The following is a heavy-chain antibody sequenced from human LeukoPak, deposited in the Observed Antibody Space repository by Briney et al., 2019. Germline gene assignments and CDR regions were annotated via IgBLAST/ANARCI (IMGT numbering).Heavy chain of an antibody. CDR3: ARDLEAVAPGYDAFDI. CDR2: INPNSGGT. CDR1: GYTFTGYH. D-gene: IGHD6-19*01. V-gene: IGHV1-2*02. J-gene: IGHJ3*02. Sequence: ASVKVSCKASGYTFTGYHMHWVRQAPGQGLEWMGWINPNSGGTNYAQKFQGRVTVTRDTSISTAYMELSRLRSDDTAVYYCARDLEAVAPGYDAFDIWGQGTMVTVSS.